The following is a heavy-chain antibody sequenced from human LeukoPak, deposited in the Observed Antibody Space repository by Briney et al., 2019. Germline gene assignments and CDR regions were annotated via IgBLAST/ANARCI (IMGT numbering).Heavy chain of an antibody. D-gene: IGHD1-26*01. V-gene: IGHV1-18*01. J-gene: IGHJ4*02. CDR1: GYTSTSYG. CDR2: ISAYNGNT. CDR3: ARVLIRRATANPVDY. Sequence: ASVRVSCKASGYTSTSYGISWVRQAPGQGLEWMGWISAYNGNTNYAQKLQGRVTMTTDTSTSTAYMELRSLRSDDTAVYYCARVLIRRATANPVDYWGQGTLVTVSS.